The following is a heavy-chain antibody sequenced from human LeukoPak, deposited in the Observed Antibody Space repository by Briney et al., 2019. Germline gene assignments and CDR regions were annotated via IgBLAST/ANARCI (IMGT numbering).Heavy chain of an antibody. CDR3: ASGYSYGKFDY. J-gene: IGHJ4*02. D-gene: IGHD5-18*01. CDR2: IYYSGST. V-gene: IGHV4-39*07. Sequence: SETLSLTCTVSGGSISSSSYYWGWIRQPPGKGLEWIGSIYYSGSTYYNPSLKSRVTISVDTSKNQFSLKLSSVTAADTAVYYCASGYSYGKFDYWGRGTLVTVSS. CDR1: GGSISSSSYY.